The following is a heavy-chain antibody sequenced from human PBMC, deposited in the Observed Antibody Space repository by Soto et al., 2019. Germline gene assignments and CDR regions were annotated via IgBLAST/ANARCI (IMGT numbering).Heavy chain of an antibody. CDR2: INHSGST. D-gene: IGHD6-13*01. V-gene: IGHV4-34*01. J-gene: IGHJ4*02. Sequence: PSETLSLTCAVYCGSFGGYYWSWIRQPPGKGLEWIGEINHSGSTNYNPSLKSRVTISVDTSKNQFSLKLSSVTAADTAVYYCARGPAAGYLIYYFDYWGQGTLVTVSS. CDR3: ARGPAAGYLIYYFDY. CDR1: CGSFGGYY.